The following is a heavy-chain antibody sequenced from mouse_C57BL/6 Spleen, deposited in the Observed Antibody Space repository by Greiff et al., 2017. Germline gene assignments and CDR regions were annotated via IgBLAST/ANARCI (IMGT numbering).Heavy chain of an antibody. CDR3: STPKGYYAMDY. V-gene: IGHV1-64*01. J-gene: IGHJ4*01. CDR1: GYTFTSYW. Sequence: VQLQQPGAELVKPGASVKLSCKASGYTFTSYWMHWVKQRPGQGLEWIGMIHPNSGSTNYNEKFKSKATLTVDKTSSTAYMQLSSLTSEDSAVYYCSTPKGYYAMDYWGQGTSVTVSS. CDR2: IHPNSGST. D-gene: IGHD1-2*01.